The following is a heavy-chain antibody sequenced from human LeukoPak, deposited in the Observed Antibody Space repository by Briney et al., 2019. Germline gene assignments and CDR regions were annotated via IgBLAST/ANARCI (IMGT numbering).Heavy chain of an antibody. CDR1: GYSFTSYR. J-gene: IGHJ4*02. V-gene: IGHV5-51*01. Sequence: GESLKISCKGSGYSFTSYRIAWVRQMPGKGLEWMGIIYPGDSDTRYSPSFQGQVTFSADKSISTAYLQWSSLKASDTAIYYCARESGRVSDYWGQGTLVTVSS. D-gene: IGHD2-15*01. CDR2: IYPGDSDT. CDR3: ARESGRVSDY.